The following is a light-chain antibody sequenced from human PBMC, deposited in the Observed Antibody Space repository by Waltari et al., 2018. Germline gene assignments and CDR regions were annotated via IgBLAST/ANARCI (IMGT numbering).Light chain of an antibody. Sequence: RASQSVTSSSLTWYRQKLDQAPRLLNYGTSTSATGILDRFSGSGSGTDFTLTISRLEPEDFAVYYCQQYDGEVVTFGGGTKVEI. V-gene: IGKV3-20*01. CDR3: QQYDGEVVT. J-gene: IGKJ4*01. CDR1: QSVTSSS. CDR2: GTS.